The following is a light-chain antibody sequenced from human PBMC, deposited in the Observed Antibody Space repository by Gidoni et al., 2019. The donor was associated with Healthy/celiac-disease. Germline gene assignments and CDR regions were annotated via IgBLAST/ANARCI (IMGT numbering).Light chain of an antibody. CDR1: QSISSY. CDR3: QQSYSTPYT. V-gene: IGKV1-39*01. CDR2: AAT. Sequence: DIPMTWSPSSLSASVVYRVTIPCRASQSISSYYNWYQQKPGKAPKLLIYAATRLQSGVPSRFSGSGSGTDFTLTISSLQPENFATYYCQQSYSTPYTFGQGTKLEIK. J-gene: IGKJ2*01.